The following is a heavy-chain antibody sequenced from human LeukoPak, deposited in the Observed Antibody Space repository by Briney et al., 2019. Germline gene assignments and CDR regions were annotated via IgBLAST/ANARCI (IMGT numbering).Heavy chain of an antibody. J-gene: IGHJ4*02. CDR3: AKGASGYCSGASCYHFDY. CDR2: IPGSAART. CDR1: GFTFSSYA. D-gene: IGHD2-2*01. V-gene: IGHV3-23*01. Sequence: GGSLRLSCAASGFTFSSYAMNWVRQAPGKGLECVSSIPGSAARTYYTDSVKGRFTISRDNTKNTLYLQMNSLRAEDTAVYYCAKGASGYCSGASCYHFDYWGQGTLVTVSS.